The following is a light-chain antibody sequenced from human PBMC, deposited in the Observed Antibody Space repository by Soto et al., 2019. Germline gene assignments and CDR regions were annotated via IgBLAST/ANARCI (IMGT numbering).Light chain of an antibody. Sequence: EILLTQSPATLSFSPGERSTLSCSASQSVSSYLAWYQQQPGQPPRLLIYGASTRATGIPARFSGSGSGTEFTLTISSLQSEDFAVYYCQQYNNWPPLTFGGGTKVDIK. CDR1: QSVSSY. J-gene: IGKJ4*01. CDR3: QQYNNWPPLT. CDR2: GAS. V-gene: IGKV3-15*01.